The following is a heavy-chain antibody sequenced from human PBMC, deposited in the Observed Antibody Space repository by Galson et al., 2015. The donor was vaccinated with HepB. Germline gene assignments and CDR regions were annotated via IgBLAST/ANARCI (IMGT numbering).Heavy chain of an antibody. CDR1: GYSFPSHW. CDR3: ARSYSTTYYGSFDY. Sequence: QSGAEVKKPGESPKISCKGFGYSFPSHWIGWVRQMPGKGLEWMGIIYPGDSDARYSPSFQGQVTMSADRSSSTAYLQWSSLKASDTAIYYCARSYSTTYYGSFDYWGQGTLVTVSS. D-gene: IGHD1-26*01. J-gene: IGHJ4*02. V-gene: IGHV5-51*01. CDR2: IYPGDSDA.